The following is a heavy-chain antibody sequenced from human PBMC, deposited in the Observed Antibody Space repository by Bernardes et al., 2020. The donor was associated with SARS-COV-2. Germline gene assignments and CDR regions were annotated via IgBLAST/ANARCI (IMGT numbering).Heavy chain of an antibody. Sequence: GRSLIPSCAASGFTFRSSAVRWVRQAPGQGLEWVSGISGSGGTTDYDDSVKGRFSISRDNAKNTLYLQMNSLRAEDTAVYYCGKVTDGFISDWGQGTLDTISS. D-gene: IGHD3-10*01. J-gene: IGHJ4*02. CDR1: GFTFRSSA. CDR3: GKVTDGFISD. CDR2: ISGSGGTT. V-gene: IGHV3-23*01.